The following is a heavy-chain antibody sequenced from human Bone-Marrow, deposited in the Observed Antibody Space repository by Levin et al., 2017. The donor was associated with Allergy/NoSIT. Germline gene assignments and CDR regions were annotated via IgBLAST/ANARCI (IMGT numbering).Heavy chain of an antibody. CDR3: AREGLSDNSAYFYDY. Sequence: SETLSLTCSVSGSSINRNYWNWIRKPPGKRLEWIGHIHDSGTTTYNPSLKGRVTISLDTSKKQFSLRLNSVTAADTAVYFCAREGLSDNSAYFYDYWGQGTLVTVSS. CDR2: IHDSGTT. V-gene: IGHV4-59*01. CDR1: GSSINRNY. J-gene: IGHJ4*02. D-gene: IGHD3-22*01.